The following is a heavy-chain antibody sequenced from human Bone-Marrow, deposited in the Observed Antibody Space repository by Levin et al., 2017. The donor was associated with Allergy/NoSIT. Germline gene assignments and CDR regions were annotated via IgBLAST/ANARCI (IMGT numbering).Heavy chain of an antibody. CDR2: ISGSDSNT. J-gene: IGHJ4*02. CDR1: GFTFSSYA. CDR3: AKDLYGDYVGDY. D-gene: IGHD4-17*01. V-gene: IGHV3-23*01. Sequence: PSETLSLTCAASGFTFSSYAMSWVRQAPGKGLEWVSTISGSDSNTYYADSMKGRFTVSRDNSKNTLYLQMNSLRAEDTAVYYCAKDLYGDYVGDYWGQGTLVTVSS.